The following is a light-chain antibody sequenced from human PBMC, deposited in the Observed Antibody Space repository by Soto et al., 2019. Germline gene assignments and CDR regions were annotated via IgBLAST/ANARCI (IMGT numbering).Light chain of an antibody. CDR1: SSDVGGYNY. Sequence: QSALTQPASVSGSPGQSITISCTGTSSDVGGYNYVSWYQHHPGKAPKLMIFEINTRPSGVSNRFSGSKSGNTAFLTISGLQAGDEADYYCSSHTSSSTRVFGGGTKVTVL. V-gene: IGLV2-14*01. CDR2: EIN. J-gene: IGLJ3*02. CDR3: SSHTSSSTRV.